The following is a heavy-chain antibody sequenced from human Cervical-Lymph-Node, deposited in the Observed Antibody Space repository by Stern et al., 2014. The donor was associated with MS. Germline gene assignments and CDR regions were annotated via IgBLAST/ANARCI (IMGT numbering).Heavy chain of an antibody. D-gene: IGHD1-14*01. V-gene: IGHV3-33*05. CDR2: TSYDGTNK. Sequence: VQLVESGGGVVQPGRSLRLSCAASGFTFRSYGVHWVRQAPGKGLEWVAITSYDGTNKYYADSVKGRFTISRDNSKNTLYLQMNSLRAEDTAVYYCARDKTGVDYYYGLDVWGQGTTVTVSS. J-gene: IGHJ6*02. CDR1: GFTFRSYG. CDR3: ARDKTGVDYYYGLDV.